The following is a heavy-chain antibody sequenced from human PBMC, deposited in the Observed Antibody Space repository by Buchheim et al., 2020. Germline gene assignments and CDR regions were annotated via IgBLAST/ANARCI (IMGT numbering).Heavy chain of an antibody. CDR2: INHSGST. Sequence: QVQLQQWGAGLLKPSETLSLTCAVYGGSFSGYYWSWIRQPPGKGLEWIGEINHSGSTNYNPSIKSRVTISVDTDKKQLSMKLSSVTAADTAVYYCARGYDILTGYGYYYYYGMDVWGQGTT. D-gene: IGHD3-9*01. V-gene: IGHV4-34*01. CDR3: ARGYDILTGYGYYYYYGMDV. J-gene: IGHJ6*02. CDR1: GGSFSGYY.